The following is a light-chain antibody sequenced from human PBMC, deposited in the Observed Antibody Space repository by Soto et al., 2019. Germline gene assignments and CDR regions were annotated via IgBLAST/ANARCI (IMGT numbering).Light chain of an antibody. J-gene: IGKJ5*01. V-gene: IGKV3-11*01. CDR3: QHYGRSPT. CDR1: QSVSSY. CDR2: DAS. Sequence: EILLTQSPVTPSLSPGERATLSCRASQSVSSYLAWYQQRPGQAPRLLIYDASNRATGIPARFSGSGSATDFTLTISRLEPEDFAVYYCQHYGRSPTFGQGTRLEIK.